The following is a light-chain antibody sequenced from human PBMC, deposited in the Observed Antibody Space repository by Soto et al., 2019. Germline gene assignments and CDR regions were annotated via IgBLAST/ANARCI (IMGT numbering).Light chain of an antibody. Sequence: QSALAQPASVSGSPGQSITISCTGTGSDVGSYNLVSWYQQHPGKAPKLMIYEGSKRPSGVSSRFSGSKSGNTASLTISGLQAQDEADYYCCSYAGNTNVFGTGTKVTVL. J-gene: IGLJ1*01. CDR1: GSDVGSYNL. CDR2: EGS. CDR3: CSYAGNTNV. V-gene: IGLV2-23*01.